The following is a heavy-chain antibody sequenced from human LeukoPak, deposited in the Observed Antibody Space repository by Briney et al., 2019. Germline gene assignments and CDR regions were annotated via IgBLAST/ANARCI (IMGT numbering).Heavy chain of an antibody. V-gene: IGHV3-23*01. J-gene: IGHJ4*01. CDR2: IISGGAP. D-gene: IGHD1-1*01. CDR3: AKDGYDY. CDR1: GFTSSSFP. Sequence: PGGSLRLSCAASGFTSSSFPMTWVRQAPGKGLEWVSTIISGGAPYYADSVKGRFTISRDNSRDTVFLQLNSLRAEDAAVYFCAKDGYDYWGHGALVTVS.